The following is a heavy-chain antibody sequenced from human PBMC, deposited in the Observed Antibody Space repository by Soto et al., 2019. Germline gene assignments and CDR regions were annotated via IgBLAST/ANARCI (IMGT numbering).Heavy chain of an antibody. CDR1: GFIFSNYV. V-gene: IGHV3-23*01. Sequence: DVQLLDSGGGLVQPGGSLRLSCAASGFIFSNYVMSWFRQTPGKGLEWVSGISGRGDNTYYADSVKGRFTVSRDNSKNTLYLQMDSLRAEDTAVYYCAKTPLRVGPIDYWGQGTLVTVSS. CDR2: ISGRGDNT. J-gene: IGHJ4*02. D-gene: IGHD2-15*01. CDR3: AKTPLRVGPIDY.